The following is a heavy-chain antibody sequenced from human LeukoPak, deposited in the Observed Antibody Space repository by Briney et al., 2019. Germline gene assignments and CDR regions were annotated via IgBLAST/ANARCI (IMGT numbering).Heavy chain of an antibody. CDR1: GGTFSSYA. Sequence: VASVKVSCKASGGTFSSYAISWVRQAPGQGLEWMGGIIPIFGTANYAQKFQGRVTITADESTSTAYMELSSLRSEDTAVYYCARDSQQLRPYHFDYWGQGTLVTVSS. J-gene: IGHJ4*02. D-gene: IGHD5-18*01. CDR2: IIPIFGTA. V-gene: IGHV1-69*13. CDR3: ARDSQQLRPYHFDY.